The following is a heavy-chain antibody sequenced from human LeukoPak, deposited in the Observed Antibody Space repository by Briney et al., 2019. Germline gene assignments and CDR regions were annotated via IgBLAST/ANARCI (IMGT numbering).Heavy chain of an antibody. CDR2: INQSGIT. V-gene: IGHV4-34*01. J-gene: IGHJ4*02. Sequence: SXTLSLTCAVYGGSFSGYYWRWIRQPPGKGVEWIGEINQSGITNYNPSLKSRVTISVDTSNNQFSLKLSSVTAADTAVYYCAESAHDLLFFDYWGQGTLVTVSS. D-gene: IGHD3-3*01. CDR3: AESAHDLLFFDY. CDR1: GGSFSGYY.